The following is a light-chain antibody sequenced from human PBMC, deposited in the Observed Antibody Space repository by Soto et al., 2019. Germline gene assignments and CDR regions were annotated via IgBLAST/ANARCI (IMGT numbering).Light chain of an antibody. CDR1: QGIANY. Sequence: DIQMTQSPSSLSASVGDRVTITCRAIQGIANYLAWYQQKPGKVPKLLIYAASTLEPGVPSRFSGSGFGTDFTLSISSLQPEDFATYYCQKYNGAPFSFGPGTKVDIK. V-gene: IGKV1-27*01. J-gene: IGKJ3*01. CDR2: AAS. CDR3: QKYNGAPFS.